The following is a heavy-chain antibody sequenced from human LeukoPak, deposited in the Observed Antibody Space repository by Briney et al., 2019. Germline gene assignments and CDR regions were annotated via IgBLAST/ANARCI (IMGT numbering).Heavy chain of an antibody. CDR2: IRSDGTNK. Sequence: GGSLRLSCAASGFNFSTYGMHWVRQAPGKGLEWVTYIRSDGTNKYYVDSVRGRFIISRDNSKKTLSLQMNNLRTEDTAVYYCAKGGVGRIWSGYVGPGGYFDLWGRGTLVTVSS. J-gene: IGHJ2*01. D-gene: IGHD3-3*01. CDR1: GFNFSTYG. V-gene: IGHV3-30*02. CDR3: AKGGVGRIWSGYVGPGGYFDL.